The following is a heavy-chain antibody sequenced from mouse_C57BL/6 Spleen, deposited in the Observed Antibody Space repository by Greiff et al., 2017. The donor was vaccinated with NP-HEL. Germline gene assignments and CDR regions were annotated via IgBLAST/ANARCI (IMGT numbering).Heavy chain of an antibody. CDR3: ARDGGHYYFDY. Sequence: QVQLKQSGAELVKPGASVKISCKASGYAFSSYWMNWVKQRPGKGLEWIGQIYPGDGDTNYKGKFKGKATLTAYKSSSTAYMQLSSLTSEDSAVYFCARDGGHYYFDYWGQGTTLTVSS. J-gene: IGHJ2*01. CDR1: GYAFSSYW. CDR2: IYPGDGDT. V-gene: IGHV1-80*01. D-gene: IGHD2-3*01.